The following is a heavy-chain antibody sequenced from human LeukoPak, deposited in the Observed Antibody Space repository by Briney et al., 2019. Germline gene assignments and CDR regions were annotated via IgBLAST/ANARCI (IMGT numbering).Heavy chain of an antibody. CDR1: GFTFNTYS. J-gene: IGHJ4*02. CDR2: TSSSSTYR. V-gene: IGHV3-21*06. Sequence: GGSLRLSCAASGFTFNTYSMNWVRQAPGKGLEWVSSTSSSSTYRFYADSVKGRFTVSRDNAKSSLFLQMNSLRAEDTAVYYCARDPNPLNSGWYPPSFFDLWGQGTLVTVSS. D-gene: IGHD6-19*01. CDR3: ARDPNPLNSGWYPPSFFDL.